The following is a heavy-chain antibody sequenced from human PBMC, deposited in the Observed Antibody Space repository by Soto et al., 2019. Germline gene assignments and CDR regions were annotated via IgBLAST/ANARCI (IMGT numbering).Heavy chain of an antibody. CDR2: ISAYNGNT. D-gene: IGHD3-22*01. Sequence: ASVKVSCKASGYTFTSYGISWVRQAPGQGLEWMGWISAYNGNTNYAQKLQGRVTMTTDTSTSTAYMELRSLRSDDTAVYYCARDLRHYYDSSGYSWFDPWGQGTPVTVS. CDR3: ARDLRHYYDSSGYSWFDP. V-gene: IGHV1-18*01. J-gene: IGHJ5*02. CDR1: GYTFTSYG.